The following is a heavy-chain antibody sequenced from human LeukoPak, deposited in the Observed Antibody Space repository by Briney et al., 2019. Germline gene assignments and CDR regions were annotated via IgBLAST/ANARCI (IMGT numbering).Heavy chain of an antibody. D-gene: IGHD5-18*01. CDR2: SYTSGST. CDR1: GDSISSGFYY. J-gene: IGHJ5*02. V-gene: IGHV4-61*02. CDR3: ARSGYSHGYYTNWFDP. Sequence: SETLSLTCTVSGDSISSGFYYWSWIRQPAGKGLEWIGRSYTSGSTNYNPSLKSRVTVSVDTSKNQFSLKLSSVTAADTAVYYCARSGYSHGYYTNWFDPWGQGTLVTVSS.